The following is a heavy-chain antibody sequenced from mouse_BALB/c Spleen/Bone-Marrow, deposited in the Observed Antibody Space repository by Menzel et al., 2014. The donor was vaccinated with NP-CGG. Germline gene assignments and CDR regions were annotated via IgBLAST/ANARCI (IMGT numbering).Heavy chain of an antibody. J-gene: IGHJ3*01. Sequence: EVKLMESGPELVKPGASVKMSCKASGYTFTSYVMHWVKQKPGQGHEWIGYINPYNDGTKYNEKFKGKATLTSDKSSSTAYMELSSLTSEDSAVYYCASPYYRYDWFAFWGEGTLVTVSA. CDR3: ASPYYRYDWFAF. CDR1: GYTFTSYV. D-gene: IGHD2-14*01. CDR2: INPYNDGT. V-gene: IGHV1-14*01.